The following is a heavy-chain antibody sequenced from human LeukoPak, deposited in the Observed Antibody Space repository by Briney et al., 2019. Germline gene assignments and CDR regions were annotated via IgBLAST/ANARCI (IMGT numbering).Heavy chain of an antibody. J-gene: IGHJ6*03. D-gene: IGHD2-2*01. CDR3: ARRIHQLPPRLARKPGNYYYYYYMDV. CDR1: GDSISSGYY. V-gene: IGHV4-38-2*02. Sequence: SETLSLTCTVSGDSISSGYYWAWIRQPPGKGLESIGNIYHTGTIYYNPSLKSRVTISVDTSKNQFSLKLSSVPAADTAVYYCARRIHQLPPRLARKPGNYYYYYYMDVWGKGTTVTVSS. CDR2: IYHTGTI.